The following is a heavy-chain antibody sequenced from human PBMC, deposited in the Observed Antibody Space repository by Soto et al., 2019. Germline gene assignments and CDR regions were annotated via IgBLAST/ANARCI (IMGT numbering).Heavy chain of an antibody. CDR1: GYTFTSYY. CDR2: INPSGGST. CDR3: ARDFRSIAARWGPYSYYGMDV. Sequence: ASVKVACKACGYTFTSYYMHWVRQAPGQGLEWMGVINPSGGSTSYAQKFQGRVTMTRDTSTSTVYMELSSLRSEDTAVYYCARDFRSIAARWGPYSYYGMDVWGPVTTVTVS. D-gene: IGHD6-6*01. V-gene: IGHV1-46*01. J-gene: IGHJ6*02.